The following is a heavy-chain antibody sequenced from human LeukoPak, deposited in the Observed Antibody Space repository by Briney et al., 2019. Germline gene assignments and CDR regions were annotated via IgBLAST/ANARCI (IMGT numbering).Heavy chain of an antibody. D-gene: IGHD3-10*01. CDR1: GFTVSNNY. Sequence: GGSLRLSCAASGFTVSNNYMTWVRQPPGKGLEWVSVMYSVGSTYYADSVKGRFTISRDNSKNTLYLQMNSLRADDTAVYFCARGGDYFDNWGQGTLVTVSS. J-gene: IGHJ4*02. CDR3: ARGGDYFDN. V-gene: IGHV3-66*01. CDR2: MYSVGST.